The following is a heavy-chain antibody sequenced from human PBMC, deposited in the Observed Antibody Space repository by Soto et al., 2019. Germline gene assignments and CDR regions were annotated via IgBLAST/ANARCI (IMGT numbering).Heavy chain of an antibody. Sequence: SETLSLTCSVSGGSIRSSRYYWGWIRQPPGKGLEWIGSIYHSGDTYFNLSLRSRVTISVDTSNNQFSLKMRSVTAADTAVYYCARHIPPDVIGFYYGIMDHWGQGALVTVSS. CDR3: ARHIPPDVIGFYYGIMDH. D-gene: IGHD3-16*01. CDR1: GGSIRSSRYY. V-gene: IGHV4-39*01. J-gene: IGHJ4*02. CDR2: IYHSGDT.